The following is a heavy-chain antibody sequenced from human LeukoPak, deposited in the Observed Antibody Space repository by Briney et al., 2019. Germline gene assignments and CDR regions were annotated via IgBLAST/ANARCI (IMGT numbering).Heavy chain of an antibody. V-gene: IGHV1-69*05. J-gene: IGHJ4*02. D-gene: IGHD6-13*01. CDR2: IIPIFGTA. CDR1: GGTFSSYA. CDR3: AREEFPSIAAAGTLVY. Sequence: SVKVSCKASGGTFSSYAISWVRQAPGQGLEWMGGIIPIFGTANYAQKFQGRVTITTDESTSTAYMELSSLRSEDTAVYYCAREEFPSIAAAGTLVYWGQGTLVTVSS.